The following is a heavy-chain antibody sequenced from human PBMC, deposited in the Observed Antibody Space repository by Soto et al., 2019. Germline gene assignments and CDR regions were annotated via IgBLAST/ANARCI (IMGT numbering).Heavy chain of an antibody. CDR3: ARDSSGNPSGYYLDY. CDR1: GGSIRSYY. D-gene: IGHD1-26*01. V-gene: IGHV4-59*01. J-gene: IGHJ4*02. Sequence: PSETLSLTCTVSGGSIRSYYWSWIRQPPGKGLEWIGYIYYSRDTDYNPSLKSRVTISVDTSKNQFSLKLRSVTAADTAVYYCARDSSGNPSGYYLDYWGPGTLVTVSS. CDR2: IYYSRDT.